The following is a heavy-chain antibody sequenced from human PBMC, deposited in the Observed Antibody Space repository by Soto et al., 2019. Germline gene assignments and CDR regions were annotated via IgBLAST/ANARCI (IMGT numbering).Heavy chain of an antibody. Sequence: SETLSLTCAVSGYSISSGYYWGWLRQPPGKGLEWIGSIYHGVSTYYNPSLNSRVTLSIDMTNNHVSLILNSVTAADTAVYYCARVGPWVPYYYDSSPYTFENWFDPWGQGTLVTVSS. D-gene: IGHD3-22*01. CDR2: IYHGVST. J-gene: IGHJ5*02. V-gene: IGHV4-38-2*01. CDR1: GYSISSGYY. CDR3: ARVGPWVPYYYDSSPYTFENWFDP.